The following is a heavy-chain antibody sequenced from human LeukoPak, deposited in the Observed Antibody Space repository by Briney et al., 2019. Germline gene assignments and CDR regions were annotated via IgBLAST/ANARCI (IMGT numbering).Heavy chain of an antibody. CDR2: ISGSGGST. CDR3: AKDTHGGVDY. J-gene: IGHJ4*02. CDR1: GFTLSSYA. V-gene: IGHV3-23*01. Sequence: GVLRLSCAASGFTLSSYAMSWVRQAPGKGLEWVSAISGSGGSTYYADSVKGRFTISRDNSKNTLYLQMNSLRAEDTAVYYCAKDTHGGVDYWGQGTLVTVSS. D-gene: IGHD4-23*01.